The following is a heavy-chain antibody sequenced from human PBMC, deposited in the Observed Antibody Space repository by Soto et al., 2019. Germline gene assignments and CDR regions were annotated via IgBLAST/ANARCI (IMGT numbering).Heavy chain of an antibody. CDR3: ARGNYYYGLDF. J-gene: IGHJ6*02. CDR1: GLSFSSYE. V-gene: IGHV3-48*03. CDR2: ITNSGSSK. Sequence: EEHLVESGGARVQPGGSLRLSCVASGLSFSSYEMNWVRQAPGKGLEWVAYITNSGSSKDYADSVKGRFTISRDNTKNSVDLQMNNLKVEDTAIYYCARGNYYYGLDFWGQGTTVNVS.